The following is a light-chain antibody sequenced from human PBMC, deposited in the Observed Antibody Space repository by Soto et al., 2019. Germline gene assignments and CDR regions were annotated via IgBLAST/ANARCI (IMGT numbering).Light chain of an antibody. J-gene: IGLJ3*02. CDR2: ENN. CDR1: TSNIGNNY. CDR3: GTWDSSLSAGV. Sequence: HSVLTQPPSVSAASGQTVTISCSGRTSNIGNNYVYWYQQLPGTAPKLLIYENNKRASGIPDRFSGSKSGTSATLGITGLQTGDEADYYCGTWDSSLSAGVFGGGTKVTV. V-gene: IGLV1-51*01.